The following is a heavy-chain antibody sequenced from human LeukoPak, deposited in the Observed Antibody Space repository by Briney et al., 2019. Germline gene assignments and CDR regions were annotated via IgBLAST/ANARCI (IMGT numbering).Heavy chain of an antibody. V-gene: IGHV5-51*01. Sequence: GGSLKISCKASGYIFTSYWIGWVRQMPGKGLAWIGIIDPGDSDTRYSPSFQGQVTISADKSISTAYLQWSTLKASDTAMYYCARQTPYSGSGSYPDYWGQGTLVTVSS. CDR2: IDPGDSDT. J-gene: IGHJ4*02. D-gene: IGHD3-10*01. CDR1: GYIFTSYW. CDR3: ARQTPYSGSGSYPDY.